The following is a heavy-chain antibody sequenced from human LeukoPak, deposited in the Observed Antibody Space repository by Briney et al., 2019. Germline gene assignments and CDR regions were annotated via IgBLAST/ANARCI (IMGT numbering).Heavy chain of an antibody. J-gene: IGHJ4*02. CDR3: ARGNILTGYCFDF. CDR1: GGSITGYY. V-gene: IGHV4-34*01. CDR2: IHYSGAT. D-gene: IGHD3-9*01. Sequence: KASETLSLTCAVYGGSITGYYWSWIRQTPGRRLEWVGEIHYSGATSYNPSLKSRATISTDTSKNQFSLRLSSVTAADTAVYYCARGNILTGYCFDFWGQGALVTVSS.